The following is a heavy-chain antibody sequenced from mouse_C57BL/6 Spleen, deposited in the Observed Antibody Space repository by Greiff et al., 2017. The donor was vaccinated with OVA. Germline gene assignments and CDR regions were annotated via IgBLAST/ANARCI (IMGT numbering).Heavy chain of an antibody. CDR1: GYTFTSYG. V-gene: IGHV1-81*01. CDR3: ASSGYNY. D-gene: IGHD3-2*02. Sequence: QVQLQQSGAELARPGASVKLSCKASGYTFTSYGISWVKQRTGQGLEWIGEIYPRSGNTYYNEKFKGKATLTADKSSSTAYMELRSLTSEDSAVYFCASSGYNYWRQGTTLTVSS. J-gene: IGHJ2*01. CDR2: IYPRSGNT.